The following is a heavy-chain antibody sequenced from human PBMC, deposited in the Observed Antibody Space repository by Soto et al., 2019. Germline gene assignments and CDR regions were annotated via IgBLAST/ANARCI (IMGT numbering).Heavy chain of an antibody. V-gene: IGHV2-5*02. J-gene: IGHJ4*02. Sequence: ITLNESGLPVVKPAESLTLTCTFFGFSLTASGLGLIWIRQYSGKAPAWLALMFWEDDKRYSAFLKSRLTISKDSSKNQVFRTMASVDPAETAIYYSPQRILLTVFGLVTTTAIYFTFWAQGPPVVVSS. CDR1: GFSLTASGLG. CDR3: PQRILLTVFGLVTTTAIYFTF. D-gene: IGHD3-3*01. CDR2: MFWEDDK.